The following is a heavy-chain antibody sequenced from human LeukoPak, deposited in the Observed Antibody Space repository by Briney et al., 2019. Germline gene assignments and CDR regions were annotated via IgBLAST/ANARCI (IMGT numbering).Heavy chain of an antibody. CDR1: GFTFSSYS. CDR3: ARDLTFLYDYVWGSYLHNWFDP. V-gene: IGHV3-21*01. J-gene: IGHJ5*02. Sequence: GGSLRLSCAASGFTFSSYSMNWVRQAPGKGLEWVSSISSSSSYIYYADSVKGRFTISRDNAKNSLYLQMNSLRAEDTAVYYCARDLTFLYDYVWGSYLHNWFDPWGQGTLVTVPS. CDR2: ISSSSSYI. D-gene: IGHD3-16*02.